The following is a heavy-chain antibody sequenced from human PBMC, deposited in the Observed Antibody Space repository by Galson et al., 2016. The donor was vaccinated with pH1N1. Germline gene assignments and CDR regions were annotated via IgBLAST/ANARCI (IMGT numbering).Heavy chain of an antibody. CDR2: INYSGRDT. V-gene: IGHV3-11*01. Sequence: LSCAASGFSFSGRSMSWIRQAPGKGLEWIAYINYSGRDTYYGDSVRGRFTISRDNAKNSMYLQMNSLRAEDTAVYYCTRCDYGDYVGIDYWGQGTVVTVSS. CDR3: TRCDYGDYVGIDY. D-gene: IGHD4-17*01. J-gene: IGHJ4*02. CDR1: GFSFSGRS.